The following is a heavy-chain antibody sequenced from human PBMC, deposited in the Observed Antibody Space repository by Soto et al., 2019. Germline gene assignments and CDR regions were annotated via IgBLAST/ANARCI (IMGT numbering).Heavy chain of an antibody. Sequence: SSVKVSCKASGGTFSSYAISWVRQAPGQGLEWMGGIIPIFGTANYAQKFQGRVTITADKSTSTAYMELSSLRSEDTAVYYCARNLMVRGETNFDYWGQGTLVTVSS. J-gene: IGHJ4*02. CDR3: ARNLMVRGETNFDY. V-gene: IGHV1-69*06. CDR1: GGTFSSYA. D-gene: IGHD3-10*01. CDR2: IIPIFGTA.